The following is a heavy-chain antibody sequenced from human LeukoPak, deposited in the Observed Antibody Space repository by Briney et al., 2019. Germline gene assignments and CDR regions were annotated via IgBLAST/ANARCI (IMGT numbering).Heavy chain of an antibody. CDR3: ARVFSSGDCSSTSCPHDAFDI. Sequence: SVKVSCKASGGTFSSYAISWVRQAPGQGLEWMGGIIPIFGTANYAQKFQGRVTITADKSTSTAYMELSSLRSEDTAVYYCARVFSSGDCSSTSCPHDAFDIWGQGTMVTVSS. CDR2: IIPIFGTA. CDR1: GGTFSSYA. D-gene: IGHD2-2*01. J-gene: IGHJ3*02. V-gene: IGHV1-69*06.